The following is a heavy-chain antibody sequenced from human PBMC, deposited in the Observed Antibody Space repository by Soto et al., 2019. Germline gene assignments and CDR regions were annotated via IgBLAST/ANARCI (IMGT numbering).Heavy chain of an antibody. V-gene: IGHV5-51*01. CDR2: IYPGDSDT. D-gene: IGHD3-22*01. CDR3: AREVPYYDSSGYFSHFYGMDV. CDR1: GYSFISYW. J-gene: IGHJ6*02. Sequence: PGESLKISCKGSGYSFISYWIGWVRQMPRKGLEWMGIIYPGDSDTRYSPSFQGQVTISADKSISTAYLQWSSLKASDTAVYYCAREVPYYDSSGYFSHFYGMDVWGQGTTVTVSS.